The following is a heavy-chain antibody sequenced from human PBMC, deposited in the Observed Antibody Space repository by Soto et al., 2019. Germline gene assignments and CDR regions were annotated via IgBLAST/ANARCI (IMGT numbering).Heavy chain of an antibody. CDR2: IWYDGSNK. Sequence: GGSLRLSCAASGFTFSSYGMHWVRQAPGKGLEWVAVIWYDGSNKYYADSVKGRFTVSRDNSKNTLYLQMNSLRAEDTAVYYCASEGYCSSTSCYYPLNYYYYYMDVWGKGTTVTVSS. D-gene: IGHD2-2*01. V-gene: IGHV3-33*01. J-gene: IGHJ6*03. CDR1: GFTFSSYG. CDR3: ASEGYCSSTSCYYPLNYYYYYMDV.